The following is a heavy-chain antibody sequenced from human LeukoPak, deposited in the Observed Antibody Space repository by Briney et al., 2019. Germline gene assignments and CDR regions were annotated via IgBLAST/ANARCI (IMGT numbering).Heavy chain of an antibody. Sequence: GGSLGLSCAASGFTFDNYAMSWVRQAPGKGLEWTSAITHNGDDSYHADSVKGRFTISRDNSKNTLNLQMNSLRVEDSAVYYCAKGSRASRPYYFDFWGQGTLVTVSS. V-gene: IGHV3-23*01. CDR1: GFTFDNYA. CDR2: ITHNGDDS. J-gene: IGHJ4*02. D-gene: IGHD1-26*01. CDR3: AKGSRASRPYYFDF.